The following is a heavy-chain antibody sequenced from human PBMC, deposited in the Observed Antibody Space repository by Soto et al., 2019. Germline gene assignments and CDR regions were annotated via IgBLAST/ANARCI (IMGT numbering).Heavy chain of an antibody. Sequence: NPRESLKISCKGSGYSFTSYWIGWVRQMPGKGLEWMGRIDPSDSYTSYSPSFQGHVTISTDKSISTAYLQWSSLKASDSAMYYCARHLTSSWNCEFWGQGTLVTVSS. CDR1: GYSFTSYW. CDR3: ARHLTSSWNCEF. D-gene: IGHD6-19*01. J-gene: IGHJ4*02. V-gene: IGHV5-10-1*01. CDR2: IDPSDSYT.